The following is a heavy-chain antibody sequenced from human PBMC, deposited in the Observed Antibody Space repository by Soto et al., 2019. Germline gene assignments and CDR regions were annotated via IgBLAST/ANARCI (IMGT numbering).Heavy chain of an antibody. J-gene: IGHJ4*02. CDR2: LSPNSGKS. CDR1: GYTFTRLD. D-gene: IGHD2-15*01. CDR3: ARGDLVGNPDY. V-gene: IGHV1-8*01. Sequence: QVQLVQSGAEVKKPGASVKVSCKASGYTFTRLDINWVRQATGQGLEWMGWLSPNSGKSGYAKKFQGRVTMSVNTSISTADMELRGLISDDTAVSYCARGDLVGNPDYWGQGTLVTVSS.